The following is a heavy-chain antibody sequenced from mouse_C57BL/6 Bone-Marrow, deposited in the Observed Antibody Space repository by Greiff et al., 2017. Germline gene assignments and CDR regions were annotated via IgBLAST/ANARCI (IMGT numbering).Heavy chain of an antibody. J-gene: IGHJ1*03. CDR2: INPYNGGT. CDR1: GYTFTDYY. V-gene: IGHV1-19*01. D-gene: IGHD1-1*01. CDR3: ARKILLRPYWYFDV. Sequence: SGPVLVKPGASVKMSCKASGYTFTDYYMNWVKQSHGKSLEWIGVINPYNGGTSYNQTFKGKDTLTVDKSSSTAYMELNSLTSEDSAVYYSARKILLRPYWYFDVWGTGTTVTVSS.